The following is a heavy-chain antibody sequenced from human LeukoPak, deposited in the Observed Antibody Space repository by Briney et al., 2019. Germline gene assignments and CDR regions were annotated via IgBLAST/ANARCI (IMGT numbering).Heavy chain of an antibody. CDR1: GFTFNSYS. CDR3: ARITIFGVVTYYYYMDV. CDR2: ISSSSSTI. J-gene: IGHJ6*03. V-gene: IGHV3-48*01. Sequence: GGSLRLSCAASGFTFNSYSMNWVRQAPGKGLEWVSHISSSSSTIYYADSVKGRFTISRDNAKNSLYLQMNSLRAEDTAVYYCARITIFGVVTYYYYMDVWGKGTTVTVSS. D-gene: IGHD3-3*01.